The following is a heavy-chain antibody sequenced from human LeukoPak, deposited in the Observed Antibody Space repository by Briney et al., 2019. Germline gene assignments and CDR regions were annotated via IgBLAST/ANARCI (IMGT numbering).Heavy chain of an antibody. CDR1: GFTFSNYA. D-gene: IGHD4-17*01. CDR3: ARSRTYGDYGRGLDY. J-gene: IGHJ4*02. Sequence: GGSLRLSCAASGFTFSNYAMSWVRQAPGKGLEWVSGIRNSGIDTYYADSVEGRFTISRDNSKNTLYLQMNSLRAEDTAVYYCARSRTYGDYGRGLDYWGQGTLVTVSS. CDR2: IRNSGIDT. V-gene: IGHV3-23*01.